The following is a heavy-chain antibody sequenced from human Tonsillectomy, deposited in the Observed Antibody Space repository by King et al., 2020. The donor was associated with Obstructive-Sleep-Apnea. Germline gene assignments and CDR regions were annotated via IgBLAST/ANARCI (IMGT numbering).Heavy chain of an antibody. Sequence: QLVQSGAEVKKPGSSVKVSCKASGGTFSSYAISWVRQAPGQGLEWMGGIIPILGIANYAQKFQGRVTITADKSTSTAYMELSSLRSEDTAVYYCARKLLGYCSGGSCYQYYYYYYGMDVWGQGTTVTVSS. CDR1: GGTFSSYA. CDR3: ARKLLGYCSGGSCYQYYYYYYGMDV. V-gene: IGHV1-69*09. D-gene: IGHD2-15*01. J-gene: IGHJ6*02. CDR2: IIPILGIA.